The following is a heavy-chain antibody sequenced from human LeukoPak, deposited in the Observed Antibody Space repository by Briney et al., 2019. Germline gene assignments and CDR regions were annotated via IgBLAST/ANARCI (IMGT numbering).Heavy chain of an antibody. D-gene: IGHD3-10*01. J-gene: IGHJ4*02. V-gene: IGHV1-2*02. CDR2: FNPNSGGA. Sequence: GASVKVSCKASGHTFTGYYMHWVRQAPGQGLEWMGWFNPNSGGANYAQKFQGRVTMTRDTSISTAYMELSRLRSDDTAVYYCARDSGSYYNFDYWGQGTLVTVSS. CDR3: ARDSGSYYNFDY. CDR1: GHTFTGYY.